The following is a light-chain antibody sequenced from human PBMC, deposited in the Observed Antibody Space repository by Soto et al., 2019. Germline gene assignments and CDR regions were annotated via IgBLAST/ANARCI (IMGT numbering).Light chain of an antibody. CDR3: QQSYTSPQLT. CDR1: QSISRY. V-gene: IGKV1-39*01. CDR2: AAS. J-gene: IGKJ4*01. Sequence: DIQMTQSPSSLSASVGDRVTITCRASQSISRYLNWYQQKPGKAPQLLIYAASSLQSGVPSRFSGSGSGTDFTLTISSLQPEDFATYYCQQSYTSPQLTFGGGTKVEIK.